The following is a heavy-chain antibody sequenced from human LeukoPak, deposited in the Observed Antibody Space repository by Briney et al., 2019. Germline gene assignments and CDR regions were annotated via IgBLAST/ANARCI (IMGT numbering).Heavy chain of an antibody. CDR1: GGSISSYY. CDR2: IYTSGST. D-gene: IGHD2-2*01. Sequence: SETLSLTCTVSGGSISSYYWSWIRQPAGKGLEWIGRIYTSGSTNYNPSPKSRVTMSVDTSKNQFSLKLSSVTAADTAVYYCARDAVVVPAAVWYNWFDPWGQGTLVTVSS. CDR3: ARDAVVVPAAVWYNWFDP. J-gene: IGHJ5*02. V-gene: IGHV4-4*07.